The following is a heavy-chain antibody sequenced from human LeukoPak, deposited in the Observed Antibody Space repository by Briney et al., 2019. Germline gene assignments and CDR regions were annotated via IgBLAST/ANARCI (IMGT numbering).Heavy chain of an antibody. V-gene: IGHV3-11*04. D-gene: IGHD3-3*01. J-gene: IGHJ4*02. Sequence: GGSLRLSCAASGFTFSDYNMRWIRQAPGKGLEWVSSISRSGSTKYYADSVKGRFTISRDNAKNSLFLQMNSLRAEDTAVYYCARDLTESMYYDFWSGYSPPYYFDYWGQGTLVTVSS. CDR2: ISRSGSTK. CDR3: ARDLTESMYYDFWSGYSPPYYFDY. CDR1: GFTFSDYN.